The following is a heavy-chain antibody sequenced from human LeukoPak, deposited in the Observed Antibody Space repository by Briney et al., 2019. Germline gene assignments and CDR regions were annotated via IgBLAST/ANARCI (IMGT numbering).Heavy chain of an antibody. Sequence: SQTLSLTCAVSGGSISSGSYSWSWIRQPAGKGLEWIWRIYTSVSTNYNPSLKSRVTMSVDTSKNQFSLKLTSVTAADTAVYYCGSGYTYGDWSFDLWGRGTLVTVSS. D-gene: IGHD5-18*01. J-gene: IGHJ2*01. CDR3: GSGYTYGDWSFDL. V-gene: IGHV4-61*02. CDR2: IYTSVST. CDR1: GGSISSGSYS.